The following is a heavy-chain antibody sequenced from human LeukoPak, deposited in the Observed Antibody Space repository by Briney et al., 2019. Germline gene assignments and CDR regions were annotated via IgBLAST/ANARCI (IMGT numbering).Heavy chain of an antibody. Sequence: ASVKVSCKASGYTFTGYYMHWVRQAPGQGLEWMGWMNPNSGNTGYAQKFQGRVTITRNTSISTAYMELSSLRSEDTAVYYCARGRRFVRVVASYYFDYWGQGTLVTVSS. CDR2: MNPNSGNT. J-gene: IGHJ4*02. CDR1: GYTFTGYY. V-gene: IGHV1-8*03. D-gene: IGHD5-12*01. CDR3: ARGRRFVRVVASYYFDY.